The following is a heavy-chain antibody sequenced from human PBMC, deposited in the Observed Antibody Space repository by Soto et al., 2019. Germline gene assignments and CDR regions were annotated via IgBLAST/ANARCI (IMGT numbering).Heavy chain of an antibody. V-gene: IGHV1-18*01. CDR2: ISAYNGNT. J-gene: IGHJ4*02. Sequence: GASVKVSCKASGYTFTSYGISLVRQAPGQGLEWMGWISAYNGNTNYAQKLQGRVTMTTDTSTSTAYMELRSLRSDDTAVYYCARDGWVVPAARFDYWGQGTLVTVSS. CDR1: GYTFTSYG. D-gene: IGHD2-2*01. CDR3: ARDGWVVPAARFDY.